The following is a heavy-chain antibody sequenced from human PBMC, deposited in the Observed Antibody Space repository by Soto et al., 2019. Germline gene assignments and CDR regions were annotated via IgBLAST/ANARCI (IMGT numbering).Heavy chain of an antibody. CDR3: ARLTTVRYFDS. CDR2: IYHTGAT. J-gene: IGHJ4*02. D-gene: IGHD4-17*01. V-gene: IGHV4-38-2*01. Sequence: SETLSLTCSIFDDSIRSDYFWGWIRQPPGKGLEWIGSIYHTGATYYNPSLQSRVTISVDTSKNQFSLGVTSIAAADTALYYCARLTTVRYFDSWGQGTLVTVSS. CDR1: DDSIRSDYF.